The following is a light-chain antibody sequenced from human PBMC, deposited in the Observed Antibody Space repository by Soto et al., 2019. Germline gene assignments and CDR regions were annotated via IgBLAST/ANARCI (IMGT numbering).Light chain of an antibody. CDR2: YAS. Sequence: EMVMTQSPATLSVSPGDRVTLSCRASESVHSYLAWYQQQPGQGPSLLIYYASTRVTGVPARFSGSGSGTDFTLTITSLQSEDLEVYYCQHYSNWPPTFGPGTKVEIK. CDR3: QHYSNWPPT. J-gene: IGKJ3*01. V-gene: IGKV3-15*01. CDR1: ESVHSY.